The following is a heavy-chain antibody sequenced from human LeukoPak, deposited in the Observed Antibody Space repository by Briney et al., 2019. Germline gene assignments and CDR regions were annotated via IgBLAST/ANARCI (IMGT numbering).Heavy chain of an antibody. CDR2: VNHSGST. Sequence: PSETLSLTCAVYGDSFSGYYWSWIRQPPGKGLEWIGEVNHSGSTDYNPSLKTRVTISVETSKTQFSMKLTSVTAADTAVYYCARGQKVDTAMIPYFYYWGQGTPVTVSS. D-gene: IGHD5-18*01. CDR1: GDSFSGYY. CDR3: ARGQKVDTAMIPYFYY. V-gene: IGHV4-34*01. J-gene: IGHJ4*02.